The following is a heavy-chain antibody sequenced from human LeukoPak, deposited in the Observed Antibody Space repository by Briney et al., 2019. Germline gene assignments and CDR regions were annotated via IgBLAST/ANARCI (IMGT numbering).Heavy chain of an antibody. CDR2: IYYSGST. D-gene: IGHD6-13*01. CDR3: ARYSLSIAAAGTGLRD. CDR1: GGSISSYY. V-gene: IGHV4-59*12. J-gene: IGHJ4*02. Sequence: SETLSLTCTVSGGSISSYYWSWIRQPPGKGLEWIGYIYYSGSTYYNPSLKSRVTISVDTSKNQFSLKLSSVTAADTAVYYCARYSLSIAAAGTGLRDWGQGTLVTVSS.